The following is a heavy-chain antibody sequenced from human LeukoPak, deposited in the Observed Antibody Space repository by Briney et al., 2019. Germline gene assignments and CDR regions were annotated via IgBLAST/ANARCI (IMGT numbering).Heavy chain of an antibody. CDR2: ISYDGNDK. D-gene: IGHD1-26*01. CDR3: AKDRDLGGSSYYFDY. J-gene: IGHJ4*02. Sequence: GGSLRLSRAASGFTFRRNGMHWVRQAPGKGLEWAAVISYDGNDKHYEDSVKGRFTISRDNSKNMLYLQMNSLRAEDTAVYYCAKDRDLGGSSYYFDYWGQGTLVTVSS. CDR1: GFTFRRNG. V-gene: IGHV3-30*18.